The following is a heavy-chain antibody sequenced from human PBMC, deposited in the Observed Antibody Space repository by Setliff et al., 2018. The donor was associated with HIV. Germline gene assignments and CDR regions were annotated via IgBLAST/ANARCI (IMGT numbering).Heavy chain of an antibody. CDR2: INPNNGGT. Sequence: GASVKVSCKASGYTFTGYYMHWVRQAPGQGLEWMGWINPNNGGTNYAQKLQGRVTLTTDTSTSTAYMGLRSLRFDDTAVYYCAKEQEIGSYLDPWGQGTLVTVSS. CDR1: GYTFTGYY. J-gene: IGHJ5*02. V-gene: IGHV1-2*02. D-gene: IGHD2-2*02. CDR3: AKEQEIGSYLDP.